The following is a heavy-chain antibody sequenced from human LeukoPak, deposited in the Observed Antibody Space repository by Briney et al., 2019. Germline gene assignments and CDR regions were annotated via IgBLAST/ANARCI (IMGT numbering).Heavy chain of an antibody. CDR2: INHSGST. CDR3: ARDNGRLVLTYYYYYGMDV. CDR1: GFTFSSYA. D-gene: IGHD6-19*01. V-gene: IGHV4-34*01. Sequence: GSLRLSCAASGFTFSSYAMHWVRQPPGKGLEWIGEINHSGSTNYNPSLKSRVTISVDTSKNQFSLKLSSVTAADTAVYYCARDNGRLVLTYYYYYGMDVWGQGTTVTVSS. J-gene: IGHJ6*02.